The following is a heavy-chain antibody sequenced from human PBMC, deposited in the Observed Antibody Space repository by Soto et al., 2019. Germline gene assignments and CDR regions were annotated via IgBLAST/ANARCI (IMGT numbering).Heavy chain of an antibody. CDR1: GFSLSTSGVG. V-gene: IGHV2-5*02. CDR3: AHSLYDYVWGTNWFDP. Sequence: QITLKESGPTLVKPTQTLTLTCTFSGFSLSTSGVGVGWISQPPGKALEWLALIYWDDDKRYSPSLKSRLTIATDTSKNQVVLTMTNMDPVDTATYYCAHSLYDYVWGTNWFDPWGQGTLVTVSS. D-gene: IGHD3-16*01. CDR2: IYWDDDK. J-gene: IGHJ5*02.